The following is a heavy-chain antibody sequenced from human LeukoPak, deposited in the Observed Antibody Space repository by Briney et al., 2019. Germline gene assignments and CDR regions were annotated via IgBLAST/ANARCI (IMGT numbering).Heavy chain of an antibody. CDR2: VYPGDSDT. Sequence: GESLKISCKGSGYNFTNYWIGWVRQMPGKDLEWMGIVYPGDSDTRYSPSFQGQVTISADRSISTAYLQWSSLKASDTAIYFCAVPAGAMATDYWGQGTLVTVSS. CDR3: AVPAGAMATDY. V-gene: IGHV5-51*01. CDR1: GYNFTNYW. J-gene: IGHJ4*02. D-gene: IGHD5-18*01.